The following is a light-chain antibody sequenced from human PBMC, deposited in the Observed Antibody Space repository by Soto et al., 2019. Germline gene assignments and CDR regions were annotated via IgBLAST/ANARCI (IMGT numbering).Light chain of an antibody. CDR1: TGAVTSGHY. CDR2: DTS. J-gene: IGLJ3*02. CDR3: LLSDSGARV. Sequence: QAVVTQEPSLTVSPGGTVTLTCGSSTGAVTSGHYPYWFQQKPGQAPRTLIHDTSNKHSWTPARFSGSLLGGKAALTLSGAQPEDEAEYYCLLSDSGARVFGGGTKLTVL. V-gene: IGLV7-46*01.